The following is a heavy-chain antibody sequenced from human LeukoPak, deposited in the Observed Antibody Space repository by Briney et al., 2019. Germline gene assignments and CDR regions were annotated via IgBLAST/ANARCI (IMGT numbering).Heavy chain of an antibody. CDR1: GFTVSSNY. CDR3: ARALQEEGYYYDSSGYYYYFDY. J-gene: IGHJ4*02. CDR2: ISSSGSTI. V-gene: IGHV3-48*01. Sequence: GGSLRLSCAASGFTVSSNYMSWVRQAPGKGLEWVSYISSSGSTIYYADSVKGRFTISRDNSKNTLYLQMNSLRAEDTAVYYCARALQEEGYYYDSSGYYYYFDYWGQGTLVTVSS. D-gene: IGHD3-22*01.